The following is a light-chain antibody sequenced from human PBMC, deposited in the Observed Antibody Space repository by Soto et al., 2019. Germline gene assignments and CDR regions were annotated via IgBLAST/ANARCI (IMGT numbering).Light chain of an antibody. Sequence: DIRMTQSPSTLSASVGGRVTITCRASHSVSPWLVWYQQKPGKAPKLLIYRTSSLQNGVPARFSGRGSGTDFFLTISNLQPDDFATYYCQQYSSSSTFGQGTRVELK. J-gene: IGKJ1*01. CDR3: QQYSSSST. CDR2: RTS. CDR1: HSVSPW. V-gene: IGKV1-5*03.